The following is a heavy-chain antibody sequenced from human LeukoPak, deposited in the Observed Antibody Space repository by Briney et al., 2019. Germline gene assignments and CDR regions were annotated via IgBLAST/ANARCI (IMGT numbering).Heavy chain of an antibody. CDR3: ARAIVEYYFDS. Sequence: GGSLRLSCVVSGFTFSSYAMSWVRQAPGKGLEWVSVISGSGGSTYYADSVKGRFTISRDNSKNTLYLQMNSLRAEDAAVYYCARAIVEYYFDSWGQGTLVTVSS. V-gene: IGHV3-23*01. D-gene: IGHD1-1*01. CDR2: ISGSGGST. J-gene: IGHJ4*02. CDR1: GFTFSSYA.